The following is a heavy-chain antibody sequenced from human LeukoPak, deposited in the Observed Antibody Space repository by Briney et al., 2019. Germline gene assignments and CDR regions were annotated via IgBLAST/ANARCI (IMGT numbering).Heavy chain of an antibody. CDR1: GGSISSYY. Sequence: SETLSLTCTVSGGSISSYYWSWIRQPPGKGLEWIGYIYYSGSTNYNPSLKSRVTISVDTSKNQFSLKLSSVTAADTAVYYCARASSVAGLYFDYWGQGTLVTVSS. CDR3: ARASSVAGLYFDY. V-gene: IGHV4-59*12. J-gene: IGHJ4*02. D-gene: IGHD6-19*01. CDR2: IYYSGST.